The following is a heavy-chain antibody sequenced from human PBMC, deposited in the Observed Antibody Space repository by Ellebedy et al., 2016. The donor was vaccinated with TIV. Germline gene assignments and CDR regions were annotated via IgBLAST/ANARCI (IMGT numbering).Heavy chain of an antibody. J-gene: IGHJ4*02. CDR2: IIPIFGTA. CDR3: ARDSYGDYDY. CDR1: GDTFSSYA. V-gene: IGHV1-69*13. D-gene: IGHD4-17*01. Sequence: AASVKVSCKASGDTFSSYAISWVRQAPGQGLEWMGWIIPIFGTANYAQKFQGRVTITADESTSTVYMELSSLRSEDTAVYYCARDSYGDYDYWGQGTLVTVSS.